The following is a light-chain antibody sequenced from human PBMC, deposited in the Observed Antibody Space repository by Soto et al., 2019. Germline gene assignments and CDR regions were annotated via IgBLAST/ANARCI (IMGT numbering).Light chain of an antibody. CDR1: QDIKNY. J-gene: IGKJ1*01. Sequence: EIPQSPSSLSASVGDRFTITFHASQDIKNYLNWYHQKSWKAPKLIIYDASDWERGVPSCFSGSGYGTDFTLTISSLPDEDVAAYQCQQYYSSSKTFGQGTQVDI. CDR2: DAS. V-gene: IGKV1-33*01. CDR3: QQYYSSSKT.